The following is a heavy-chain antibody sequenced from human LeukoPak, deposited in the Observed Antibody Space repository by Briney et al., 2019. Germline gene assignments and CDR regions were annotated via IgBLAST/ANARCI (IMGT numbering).Heavy chain of an antibody. V-gene: IGHV3-30*18. CDR1: GFTFSSYG. J-gene: IGHJ4*02. CDR3: AKAHYDIWAIDY. D-gene: IGHD3-9*01. Sequence: GGSLRLSCAASGFTFSSYGMHWVRQAPGKGLEWVAVISYDGSDKYYADSVKGRFTISRDNSKDTLYLQMNSLRAEDTAVYYCAKAHYDIWAIDYWGQGTLVTVSS. CDR2: ISYDGSDK.